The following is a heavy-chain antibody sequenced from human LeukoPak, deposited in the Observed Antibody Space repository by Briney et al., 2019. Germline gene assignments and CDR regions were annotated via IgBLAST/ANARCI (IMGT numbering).Heavy chain of an antibody. Sequence: SETLSLTCTVSGDSISSSNYYWGWIRQPPGKGLEWIGSIYYSGSTYYNPSLKSRVTILVDTSKNQFSLKLKSVTAADTAVYYCARDPTVVTPEAVDIWGQGTKVTVSP. CDR2: IYYSGST. J-gene: IGHJ3*02. D-gene: IGHD4-23*01. CDR3: ARDPTVVTPEAVDI. V-gene: IGHV4-39*07. CDR1: GDSISSSNYY.